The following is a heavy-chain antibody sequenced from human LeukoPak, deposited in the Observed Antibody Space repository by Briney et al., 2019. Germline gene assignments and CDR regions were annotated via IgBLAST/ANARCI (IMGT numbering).Heavy chain of an antibody. D-gene: IGHD2-15*01. Sequence: SETLSLTCTVSNDSIRSYYWSWIRQPPGKGLEWIGYIYYSGSTNYNPSLKSRVTISVDTSKNQFSLKLSSVTAADTAVYYCARVVELGGYYYYGMDVWGQGTTVTVSS. V-gene: IGHV4-59*01. CDR2: IYYSGST. CDR1: NDSIRSYY. CDR3: ARVVELGGYYYYGMDV. J-gene: IGHJ6*02.